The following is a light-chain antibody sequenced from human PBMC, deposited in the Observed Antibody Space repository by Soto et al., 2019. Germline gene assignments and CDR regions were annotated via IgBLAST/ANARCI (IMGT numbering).Light chain of an antibody. J-gene: IGLJ2*01. CDR2: ELT. CDR3: SSYTSTRTLL. V-gene: IGLV2-14*03. CDR1: SGDIGGYNF. Sequence: QSALAQPASVSGSPGQSITISCTGTSGDIGGYNFDSWYQQHPGTAPKLVIYELTHRPAGVSARFSGSKSGNTASLTISGLQAEDEADYYCSSYTSTRTLLFGGGTKLTVL.